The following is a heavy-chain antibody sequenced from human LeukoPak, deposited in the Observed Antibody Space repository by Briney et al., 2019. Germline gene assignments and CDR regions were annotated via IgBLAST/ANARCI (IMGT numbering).Heavy chain of an antibody. Sequence: PGGSLGLSCAASGFTFSTYSMTWVRQAPGKGLEWVSIISSGSSAIFSADALKGRFTISRDDAKNLLYLDMNSLRAEDTAVYYCARGHTAVTRHFDFWGQGTLVTVSS. J-gene: IGHJ4*02. CDR3: ARGHTAVTRHFDF. CDR1: GFTFSTYS. CDR2: ISSGSSAI. V-gene: IGHV3-21*01. D-gene: IGHD4-17*01.